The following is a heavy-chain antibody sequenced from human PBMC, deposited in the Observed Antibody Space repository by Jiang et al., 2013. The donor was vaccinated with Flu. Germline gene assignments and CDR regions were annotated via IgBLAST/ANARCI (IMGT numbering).Heavy chain of an antibody. CDR2: NHSGST. Sequence: NHSGSTNYNPSLKSRVTISVDTSKNQFSLKLSSVTAADTAVYYCARVRVVRGVDYWGQGTLVTVSS. J-gene: IGHJ4*02. V-gene: IGHV4-34*01. CDR3: ARVRVVRGVDY. D-gene: IGHD3-10*01.